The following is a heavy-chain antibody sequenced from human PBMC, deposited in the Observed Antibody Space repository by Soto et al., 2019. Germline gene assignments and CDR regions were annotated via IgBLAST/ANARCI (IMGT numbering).Heavy chain of an antibody. J-gene: IGHJ3*02. CDR1: GFTFSSYA. V-gene: IGHV3-30-3*01. CDR2: ISYDGSNK. Sequence: QPGGSLRLSCAASGFTFSSYAMHWVRQAPGKGLEWVAVISYDGSNKYYADSVKGRFTISRDNSKNTLYLQMNSLRAEDTAVYYCAREQLELFAFDIWGQGTMVTVSS. D-gene: IGHD1-7*01. CDR3: AREQLELFAFDI.